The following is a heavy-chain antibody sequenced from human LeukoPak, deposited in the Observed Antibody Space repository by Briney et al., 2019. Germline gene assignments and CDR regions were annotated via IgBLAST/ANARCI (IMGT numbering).Heavy chain of an antibody. CDR3: AKERIAAARPYYFHC. V-gene: IGHV3-23*01. J-gene: IGHJ4*02. Sequence: GGSLSLSCAASGFTFRSYAMKWVRQAPGGGLEWVSSLSGSGGDTYYADSVKGRFTISRDNSKNTLYLQMTRLRVEDAAVYYCAKERIAAARPYYFHCWVQGTLVSVSS. CDR1: GFTFRSYA. D-gene: IGHD6-13*01. CDR2: LSGSGGDT.